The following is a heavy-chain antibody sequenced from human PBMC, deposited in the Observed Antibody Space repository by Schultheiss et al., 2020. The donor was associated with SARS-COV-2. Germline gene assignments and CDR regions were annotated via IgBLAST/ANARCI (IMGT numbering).Heavy chain of an antibody. V-gene: IGHV1-8*01. J-gene: IGHJ6*02. CDR1: GYTFTSYD. D-gene: IGHD3-3*01. Sequence: ASVKVSCKASGYTFTSYDINWVRQATGQGLEWMGWMNPNSGNTGYAQKFQGRVTITADKSTSTAYMELSSLRSEDTAVYYCARDPVLRFLPQTRYGMDVWGQGTTVTVSS. CDR3: ARDPVLRFLPQTRYGMDV. CDR2: MNPNSGNT.